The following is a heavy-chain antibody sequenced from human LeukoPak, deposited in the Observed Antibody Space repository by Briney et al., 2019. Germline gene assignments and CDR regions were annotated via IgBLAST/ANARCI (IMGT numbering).Heavy chain of an antibody. CDR2: ISSRSSYI. CDR3: ARDGYYYGWTNWFDP. J-gene: IGHJ5*02. V-gene: IGHV3-21*01. D-gene: IGHD3-10*01. Sequence: PGGSLRLSCAASGFTFSTYSMNWVRQAPGKGLEWVSSISSRSSYIYYADSVKGRFTISRDNAKNSLYLQMNSLRAEDTAVYYCARDGYYYGWTNWFDPWGQGTLVTVSS. CDR1: GFTFSTYS.